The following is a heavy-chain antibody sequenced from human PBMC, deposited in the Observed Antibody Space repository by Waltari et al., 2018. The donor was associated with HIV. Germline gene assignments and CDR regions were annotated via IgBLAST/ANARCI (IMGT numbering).Heavy chain of an antibody. CDR1: GFTFRSYA. Sequence: QVQLVESGGGVVQPGRSLRLSCAASGFTFRSYAMHWVRQAPGKGLEWVAVISYDGSNKYYADSVKGRFTISRDNSKNTLYLQMNSLRAEDTAVYYCALSGTVTSYFDYWGQGTLVTVSS. CDR3: ALSGTVTSYFDY. J-gene: IGHJ4*02. CDR2: ISYDGSNK. V-gene: IGHV3-30*04. D-gene: IGHD4-17*01.